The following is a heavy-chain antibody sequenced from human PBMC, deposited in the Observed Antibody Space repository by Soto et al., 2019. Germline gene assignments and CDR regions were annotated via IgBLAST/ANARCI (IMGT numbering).Heavy chain of an antibody. Sequence: ASVKVSCKASGYTFTGYYMHWVRQAPGQGLEWMGWINPNSGGTNYAQKFQGWVTMTRDTSISTAYMELSRLRSDDTAVYYCARAKYCSGGSCYDYWGQGTRVTVSS. CDR2: INPNSGGT. J-gene: IGHJ4*02. CDR1: GYTFTGYY. D-gene: IGHD2-15*01. V-gene: IGHV1-2*04. CDR3: ARAKYCSGGSCYDY.